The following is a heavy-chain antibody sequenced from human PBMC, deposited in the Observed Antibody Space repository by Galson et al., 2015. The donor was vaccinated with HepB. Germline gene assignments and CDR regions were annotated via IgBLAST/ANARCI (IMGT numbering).Heavy chain of an antibody. J-gene: IGHJ4*02. D-gene: IGHD3-9*01. CDR3: ARDYKKPLLRYFDWLFGY. Sequence: SLRLSCAASGFTFSSYAMHWVRQAPGKGLEWVAVISYDGSNKYYADSVKGRFTISRDNSKNTLYLQMNSLRAEDTAVYYCARDYKKPLLRYFDWLFGYWGQGTLVTVSS. CDR1: GFTFSSYA. V-gene: IGHV3-30-3*01. CDR2: ISYDGSNK.